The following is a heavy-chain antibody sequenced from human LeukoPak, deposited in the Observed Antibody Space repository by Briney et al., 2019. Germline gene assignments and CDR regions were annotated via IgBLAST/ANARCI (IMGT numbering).Heavy chain of an antibody. CDR2: IYYSGST. V-gene: IGHV4-59*01. CDR1: GGSISSYY. CDR3: ARDSSGWGYYYYMDV. J-gene: IGHJ6*03. D-gene: IGHD6-19*01. Sequence: SETLSLTCTVSGGSISSYYWSWIRQPPGKGLEWIGYIYYSGSTNYNPSLKSRVTISVDTSKNQFSLKLSSVTAADTAVYYCARDSSGWGYYYYMDVWGKGTTVTVSS.